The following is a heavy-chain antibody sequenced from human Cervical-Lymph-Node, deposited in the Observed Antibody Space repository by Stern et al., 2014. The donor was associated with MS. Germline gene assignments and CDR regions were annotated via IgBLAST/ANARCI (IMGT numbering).Heavy chain of an antibody. D-gene: IGHD2-2*02. Sequence: QVQLVQSGGGVVQPGGSQRLSCTASGFTFEDYVMEWVRQVPGKGLEWVAMIWYDGSQKYYGDSVRGRFSVSRDNSRNTLYLQMKSLSLEDTAVYYCARKIPDYYYYAMDVWGQGTTVTVSS. V-gene: IGHV3-33*01. J-gene: IGHJ6*02. CDR3: ARKIPDYYYYAMDV. CDR2: IWYDGSQK. CDR1: GFTFEDYV.